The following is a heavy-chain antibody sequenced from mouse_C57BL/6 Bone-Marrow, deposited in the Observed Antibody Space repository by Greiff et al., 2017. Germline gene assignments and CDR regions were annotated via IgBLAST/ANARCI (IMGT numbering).Heavy chain of an antibody. Sequence: QVQLQQPGAELVMPGASVKLSCKASGYTFTSYWMHWVKQRPGQGLEWIREIDPSDSYTNYNQKFKGKSTLTVDKSSSTAYMQLSSLTSEDSAVYYCAREGYSNYEMDYWGQGTSVTVSS. J-gene: IGHJ4*01. V-gene: IGHV1-69*01. CDR3: AREGYSNYEMDY. D-gene: IGHD2-5*01. CDR1: GYTFTSYW. CDR2: IDPSDSYT.